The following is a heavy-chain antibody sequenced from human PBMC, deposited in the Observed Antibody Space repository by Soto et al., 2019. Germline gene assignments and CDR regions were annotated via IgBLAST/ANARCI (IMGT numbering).Heavy chain of an antibody. CDR1: GYTFTSYD. CDR2: MNPNSGNT. J-gene: IGHJ5*02. V-gene: IGHV1-8*01. D-gene: IGHD3-10*01. Sequence: QVQLVQSGAEVKKPGASVKVSCKASGYTFTSYDINWVRQATGQGLEWMGWMNPNSGNTAYAQKFQGRVTMTRNTSISTVDMELSSLRSEATAVYYCARAPSGGGGNWFDPWGQGTLVTVSS. CDR3: ARAPSGGGGNWFDP.